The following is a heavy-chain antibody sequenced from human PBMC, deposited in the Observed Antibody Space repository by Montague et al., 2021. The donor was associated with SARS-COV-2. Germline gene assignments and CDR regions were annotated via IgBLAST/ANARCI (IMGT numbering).Heavy chain of an antibody. V-gene: IGHV4-59*01. J-gene: IGHJ3*02. CDR2: IYYSGST. CDR3: ARRGLGYCSGGSCPNAFDI. Sequence: SETLSLTCTLSGRSISSYYWSWIRQPPGKGLEWIGYIYYSGSTNYNPSLKSRVTISVDTSKNQFSLKLSSVTAADTAVYYCARRGLGYCSGGSCPNAFDIWGQGTMVTVSS. D-gene: IGHD2-15*01. CDR1: GRSISSYY.